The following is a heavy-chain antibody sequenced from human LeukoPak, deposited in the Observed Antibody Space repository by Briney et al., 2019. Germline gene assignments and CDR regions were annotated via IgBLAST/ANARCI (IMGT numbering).Heavy chain of an antibody. Sequence: PSETLSLTCAVYGGSFSGYYWSWIRQPPGKGLEWIGEINHSGSTNYNPSLKSRVTITVDTSKNQFSLKLSSVTAADTAVYYCASLAAAGYFDYWGQGTLVTVSS. CDR3: ASLAAAGYFDY. V-gene: IGHV4-34*01. CDR2: INHSGST. D-gene: IGHD6-13*01. J-gene: IGHJ4*02. CDR1: GGSFSGYY.